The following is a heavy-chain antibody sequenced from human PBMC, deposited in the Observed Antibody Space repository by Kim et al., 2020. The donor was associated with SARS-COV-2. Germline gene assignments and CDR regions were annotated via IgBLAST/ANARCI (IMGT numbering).Heavy chain of an antibody. CDR1: GFTFSNHW. J-gene: IGHJ5*02. CDR3: VGDIPHSSTSDWFDP. D-gene: IGHD2-2*01. Sequence: GGSLRLSCTASGFTFSNHWMHWVRQAPETGLAWVSRINSDGSDTNYADSVKGRFTISRDNAKNTLYLHMNSLRVEDTAVYYCVGDIPHSSTSDWFDPWRQGTLLTVPS. V-gene: IGHV3-74*01. CDR2: INSDGSDT.